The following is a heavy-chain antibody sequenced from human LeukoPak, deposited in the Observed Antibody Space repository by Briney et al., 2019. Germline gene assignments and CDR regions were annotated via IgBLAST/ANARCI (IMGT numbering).Heavy chain of an antibody. V-gene: IGHV3-21*01. CDR1: GFTFSSYS. CDR2: ISSSSSYI. Sequence: PGGSLRLSCAASGFTFSSYSMSWVRQAPGKGLEWVSSISSSSSYIYYADSVKGRFTISRDNAKNSLYLQMDSLRAEDTAVYYCARDYDYGDYAVYWGQGTLVTVSS. CDR3: ARDYDYGDYAVY. J-gene: IGHJ4*02. D-gene: IGHD4-17*01.